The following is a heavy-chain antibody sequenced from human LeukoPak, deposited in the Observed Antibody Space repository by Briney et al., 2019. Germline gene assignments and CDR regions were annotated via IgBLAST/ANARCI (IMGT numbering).Heavy chain of an antibody. D-gene: IGHD1-26*01. J-gene: IGHJ4*02. CDR3: ARDWASRYSGSCFDY. CDR1: GYTFTSYY. V-gene: IGHV1-46*01. Sequence: ASVKVSRKASGYTFTSYYMHWVRQAPGQGLEWMGIINPSGGNTNYAQKLQGRVTMTTDTSTSTAYMELRSLRSDDTAVYYCARDWASRYSGSCFDYWGQGTLVTVSS. CDR2: INPSGGNT.